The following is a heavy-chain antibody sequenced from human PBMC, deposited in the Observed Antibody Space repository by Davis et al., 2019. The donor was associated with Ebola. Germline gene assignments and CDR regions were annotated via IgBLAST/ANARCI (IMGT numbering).Heavy chain of an antibody. D-gene: IGHD1-26*01. CDR3: ARDKSGSPRHSTIDY. CDR2: ISSSSSTI. Sequence: GESLKISCAASGFTFSTSGMNWVRQAPGKGLEWVSYISSSSSTIYYADSVKGRFTISSDNAKNSLFLQMNSLRAEDTAVYYCARDKSGSPRHSTIDYWGQGTLVTVSS. CDR1: GFTFSTSG. V-gene: IGHV3-48*04. J-gene: IGHJ4*02.